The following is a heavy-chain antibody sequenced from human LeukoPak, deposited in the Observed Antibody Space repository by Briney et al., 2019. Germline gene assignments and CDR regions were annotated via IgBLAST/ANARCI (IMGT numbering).Heavy chain of an antibody. V-gene: IGHV4-30-4*07. Sequence: SETLSLSCAVSGGSISRSGYSWSWIRQPPGKGLDWIAYIYYTGSTYYNPSLKSRVTISLDTSKNQFSLKLTSVTAADTAVYYCARGGDSSGYEGRFDPWGQGTLVTVSS. CDR1: GGSISRSGYS. D-gene: IGHD3-22*01. CDR2: IYYTGST. J-gene: IGHJ5*02. CDR3: ARGGDSSGYEGRFDP.